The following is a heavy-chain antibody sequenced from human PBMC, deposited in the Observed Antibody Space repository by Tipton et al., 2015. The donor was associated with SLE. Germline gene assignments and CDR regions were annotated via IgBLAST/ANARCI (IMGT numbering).Heavy chain of an antibody. Sequence: SLRLSCAASGFTFSSYWMTWVRQAPGKGLEWVANIKQDGSEKYYVDSVKGRFTISRDNSKNTLYLQMNSLRAEDTAVYYCARDRRKWELQNAFDIWGQGTMVTVSS. D-gene: IGHD1-26*01. J-gene: IGHJ3*02. CDR1: GFTFSSYW. V-gene: IGHV3-7*01. CDR3: ARDRRKWELQNAFDI. CDR2: IKQDGSEK.